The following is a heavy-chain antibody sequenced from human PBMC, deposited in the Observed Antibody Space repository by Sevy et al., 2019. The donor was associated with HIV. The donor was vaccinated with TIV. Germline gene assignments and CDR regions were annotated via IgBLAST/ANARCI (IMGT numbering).Heavy chain of an antibody. CDR1: GYTFNTYG. V-gene: IGHV1-18*01. Sequence: ASVKVSCKASGYTFNTYGISWVRQAPGQGLGWMGWISSYYGNTNFAQKFQGRVTMTTDTITNTAYMELTSLRSDDTAVYYCARERTRWQQLVEYYLGMDVWGQGTPVTVSS. CDR2: ISSYYGNT. D-gene: IGHD6-13*01. J-gene: IGHJ6*02. CDR3: ARERTRWQQLVEYYLGMDV.